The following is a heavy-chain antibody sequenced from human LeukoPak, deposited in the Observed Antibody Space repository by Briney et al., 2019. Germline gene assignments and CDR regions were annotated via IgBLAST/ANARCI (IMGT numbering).Heavy chain of an antibody. D-gene: IGHD6-19*01. Sequence: GSLRLSCAASGFIFSSHWMSWVRQAPGKGLEWVANIKQDGSDKYYVGSLKGRFTISRDNAENSLYLQMNSLRAEDTAMYYCARGVYVRGWYPDYFDYWGQGTLVTVSS. V-gene: IGHV3-7*01. CDR1: GFIFSSHW. CDR3: ARGVYVRGWYPDYFDY. CDR2: IKQDGSDK. J-gene: IGHJ4*02.